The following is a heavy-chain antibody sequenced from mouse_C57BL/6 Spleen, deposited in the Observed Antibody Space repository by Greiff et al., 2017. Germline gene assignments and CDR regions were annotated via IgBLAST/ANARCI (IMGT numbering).Heavy chain of an antibody. J-gene: IGHJ2*01. CDR2: ISSGGDYI. CDR1: GFTFSSYA. D-gene: IGHD1-1*01. V-gene: IGHV5-9-1*02. CDR3: TRGYYGSPPFDY. Sequence: EVKLMESGEGLVKPGGSLKLSCAASGFTFSSYAMSWVRQTPEKRLEWVAYISSGGDYIYYADTVKGRFTISRDNARNTLYLQMSSLKSEDTAMYYCTRGYYGSPPFDYWGQGTTLTVSS.